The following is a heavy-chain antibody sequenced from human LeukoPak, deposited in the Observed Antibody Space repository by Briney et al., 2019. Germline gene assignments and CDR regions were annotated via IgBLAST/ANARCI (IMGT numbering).Heavy chain of an antibody. CDR3: ARGRGSYSFDY. Sequence: ASVKVSCKASGYTFSGYYMYWVRQAPGQGLEWMGWINPNSGGTNYTRKFRGRVTMTRDTSISTAYMDLSRLRSDDTAVYYCARGRGSYSFDYWGREPWSPSPQ. CDR1: GYTFSGYY. D-gene: IGHD1-26*01. CDR2: INPNSGGT. J-gene: IGHJ4*02. V-gene: IGHV1-2*02.